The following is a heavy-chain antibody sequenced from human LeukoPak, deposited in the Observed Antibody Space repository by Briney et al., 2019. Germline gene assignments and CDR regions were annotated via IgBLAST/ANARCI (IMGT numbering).Heavy chain of an antibody. V-gene: IGHV3-43*02. J-gene: IGHJ2*01. CDR1: GFTFDDYA. CDR3: AKDKGGGLGLSEWYFDL. CDR2: ISGDGGST. Sequence: PGGSLRLSCAASGFTFDDYAMHWVRQAPGKGLEWVSLISGDGGSTYYADSVKGRFTISRDNSKNSLYLQMNSLRTEDTALYYCAKDKGGGLGLSEWYFDLWGRGTLVTVSS. D-gene: IGHD3-16*02.